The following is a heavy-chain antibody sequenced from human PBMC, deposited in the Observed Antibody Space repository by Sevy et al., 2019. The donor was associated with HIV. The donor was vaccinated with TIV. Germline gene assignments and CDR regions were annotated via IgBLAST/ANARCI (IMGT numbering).Heavy chain of an antibody. Sequence: ASVKVSCKASGGTFSSYAISWVRQAPGQGLEWVGGIIPIFGTANYAQKFQGRVTITADESTSTAYMELSSLRSEDTAVYYCARVRAVAGILLPTGGYFDYWGQGTLITVSS. D-gene: IGHD6-19*01. CDR1: GGTFSSYA. V-gene: IGHV1-69*13. J-gene: IGHJ4*02. CDR2: IIPIFGTA. CDR3: ARVRAVAGILLPTGGYFDY.